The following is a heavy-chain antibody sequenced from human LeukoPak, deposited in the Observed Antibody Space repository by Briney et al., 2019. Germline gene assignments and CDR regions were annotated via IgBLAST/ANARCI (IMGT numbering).Heavy chain of an antibody. CDR1: GDSISSSDW. D-gene: IGHD3-16*01. CDR3: ARNTFGGPYYFDY. J-gene: IGHJ4*02. CDR2: IYHSGST. Sequence: SETLSLTCAVSGDSISSSDWWSWVRQPPGKGLEWIGEIYHSGSTNYNPSLKSRVTISVDKSKNQFSLKLSSVTAADTAVYYCARNTFGGPYYFDYWGQGTLVTVSS. V-gene: IGHV4-4*02.